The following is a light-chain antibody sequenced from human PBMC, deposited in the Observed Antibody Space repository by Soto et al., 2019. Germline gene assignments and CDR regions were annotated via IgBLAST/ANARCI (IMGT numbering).Light chain of an antibody. CDR1: QSVSSSY. CDR2: SAS. Sequence: EIVLTQSPGTLSLSPGERATLSCRASQSVSSSYLAWYQQKPGQAPRLLIYSASSRATVIPDRFSGSGSGTDLTLTISRLEPEDFAVYYCQQYGSSQTFGQGTKV. CDR3: QQYGSSQT. J-gene: IGKJ1*01. V-gene: IGKV3-20*01.